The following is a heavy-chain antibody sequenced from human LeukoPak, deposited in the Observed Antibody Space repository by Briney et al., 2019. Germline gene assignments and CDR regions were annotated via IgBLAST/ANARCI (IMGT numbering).Heavy chain of an antibody. CDR2: ISGTGGAT. V-gene: IGHV3-23*01. D-gene: IGHD2-21*01. CDR3: VKDPRDTYGTNWFVS. J-gene: IGHJ5*01. Sequence: GGSLRLSCTASGFTFGDYAMSWVRQAPGKGLQCVSQISGTGGATWYAGFARDRFTISRDNSKKTLYLQMSGLRVEDTAMYYCVKDPRDTYGTNWFVSWGQGTLLIVSS. CDR1: GFTFGDYA.